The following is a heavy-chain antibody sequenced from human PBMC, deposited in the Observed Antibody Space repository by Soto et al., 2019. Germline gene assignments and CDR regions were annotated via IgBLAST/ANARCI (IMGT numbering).Heavy chain of an antibody. CDR2: ISGSGGST. J-gene: IGHJ6*02. V-gene: IGHV3-23*01. CDR3: ARRSNSQYAMDV. CDR1: GFTFSSYA. Sequence: GGSLRLSCAASGFTFSSYAMSWVRQAPGKGLEWVSAISGSGGSTYYADSVKGRFTISRDNSKNTLYLQWSSLKASDTAMYYCARRSNSQYAMDVWGQGTTVTVSS. D-gene: IGHD4-4*01.